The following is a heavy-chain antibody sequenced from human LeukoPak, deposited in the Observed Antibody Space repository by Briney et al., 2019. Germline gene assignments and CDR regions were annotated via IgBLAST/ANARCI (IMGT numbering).Heavy chain of an antibody. D-gene: IGHD6-19*01. CDR2: LSGSGITT. CDR1: GFTFSNSA. V-gene: IGHV3-23*01. Sequence: GGSLRLSRAASGFTFSNSAMSWVRQAPGKGLEWVSTLSGSGITTYYADSVKGRFTISRDNSKNTLYLQMNSLRAEDTAVYYCAKGIYSSGWSYFDTGATEPWSPSPQ. J-gene: IGHJ4*01. CDR3: AKGIYSSGWSYFDT.